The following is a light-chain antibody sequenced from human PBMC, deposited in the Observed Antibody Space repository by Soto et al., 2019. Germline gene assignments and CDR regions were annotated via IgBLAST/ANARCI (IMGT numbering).Light chain of an antibody. V-gene: IGLV6-57*03. CDR3: QSYDSSNPFWV. J-gene: IGLJ3*02. Sequence: NFMLTQPHSVSESPGKTVTISCTRSSGSIASNYVQWYQQRPGSAPTTVIYEDNQRPSGVPDRFSGSIDSSSNSASLTISGLKTEDEADYYGQSYDSSNPFWVFGGGTKLTVL. CDR2: EDN. CDR1: SGSIASNY.